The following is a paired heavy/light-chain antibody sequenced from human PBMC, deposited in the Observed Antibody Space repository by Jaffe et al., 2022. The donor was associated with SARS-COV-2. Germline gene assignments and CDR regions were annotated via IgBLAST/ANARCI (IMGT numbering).Light chain of an antibody. CDR3: ATWDDSLNGSWA. CDR1: SSNIEINT. V-gene: IGLV1-44*01. Sequence: QSVLTQPPSASATPGQRVTISCSGSSSNIEINTVSWYRQLPGTAPKLLIYSDNQRPSGVPDRISGSKSGTSASLAISGLQSEDEAEYYCATWDDSLNGSWAFGGGTKLTVL. CDR2: SDN. J-gene: IGLJ3*02.
Heavy chain of an antibody. J-gene: IGHJ5*02. CDR2: IDPSDSST. Sequence: EVQLVQSGAEVKKSGESLRISCKGSGYRFTNYWINWVRQMPGKGLEWMGTIDPSDSSTKYSPSFQGHVTISADKSINTAYLQWSSLKASDTAVYYCARGVLGYCSGISCNSDWFDLWGQGNLVTVSS. V-gene: IGHV5-10-1*03. CDR1: GYRFTNYW. CDR3: ARGVLGYCSGISCNSDWFDL. D-gene: IGHD2-8*02.